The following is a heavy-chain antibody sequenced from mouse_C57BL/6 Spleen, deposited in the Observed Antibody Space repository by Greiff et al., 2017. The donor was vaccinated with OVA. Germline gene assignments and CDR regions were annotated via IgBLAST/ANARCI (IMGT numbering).Heavy chain of an antibody. CDR3: ARERYHWYFDV. Sequence: QVQLKQSGPELVKPGASVKISCKASGYAFSSSWMNWVKQRPGKGLEWIGRIYPGDGDTNYNGKFKGKATLTADKSSSTAYMQLSSLTSEDSAVYFCARERYHWYFDVWGTGTTVTVSS. V-gene: IGHV1-82*01. CDR2: IYPGDGDT. CDR1: GYAFSSSW. D-gene: IGHD2-14*01. J-gene: IGHJ1*03.